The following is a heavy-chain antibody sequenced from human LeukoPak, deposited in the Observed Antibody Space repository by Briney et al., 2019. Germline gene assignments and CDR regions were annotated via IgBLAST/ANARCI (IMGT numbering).Heavy chain of an antibody. CDR1: GGSISSYC. CDR3: ARGPIVVVVPAAIGDYFDY. J-gene: IGHJ4*02. V-gene: IGHV4-59*01. CDR2: IYYSGST. D-gene: IGHD2-2*02. Sequence: PSETLSLTCTVSGGSISSYCWSWIRQPPGKGLEWIGYIYYSGSTNYNPSLKSRVTISVDTSKNQFSLKLSSVTAADTAVYYCARGPIVVVVPAAIGDYFDYWGQGTLVTVSS.